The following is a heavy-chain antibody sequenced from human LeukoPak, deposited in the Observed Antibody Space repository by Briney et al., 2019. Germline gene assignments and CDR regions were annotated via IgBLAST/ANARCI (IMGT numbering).Heavy chain of an antibody. Sequence: SEALSLTCTVSGGSISSYYWSWIRQPPGEGLEWIGYIYYSGSTNCNPSLKSRVTISVDTSKNQFSLKLSSVTAADTAVYYCARASYDFWSGYYPAIDYWGQGTLVTVSS. CDR2: IYYSGST. V-gene: IGHV4-59*01. D-gene: IGHD3-3*01. J-gene: IGHJ4*02. CDR1: GGSISSYY. CDR3: ARASYDFWSGYYPAIDY.